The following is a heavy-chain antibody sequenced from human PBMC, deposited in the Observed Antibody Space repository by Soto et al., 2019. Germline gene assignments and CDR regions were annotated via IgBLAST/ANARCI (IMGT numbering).Heavy chain of an antibody. CDR1: GGTFSSYA. Sequence: GASVKVSCKASGGTFSSYAISWVRQAPGQGLEWMGGIIPIFGTANYAQKFQGRVTITADESTSTAYMELSSLRSEDTAVYYCARVVVAASYYYYGMDVWGQGTTVTAP. D-gene: IGHD2-15*01. V-gene: IGHV1-69*13. J-gene: IGHJ6*02. CDR3: ARVVVAASYYYYGMDV. CDR2: IIPIFGTA.